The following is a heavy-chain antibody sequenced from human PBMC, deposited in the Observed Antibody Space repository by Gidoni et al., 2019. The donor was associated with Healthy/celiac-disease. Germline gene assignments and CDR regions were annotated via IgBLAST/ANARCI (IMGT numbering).Heavy chain of an antibody. Sequence: QVQLQQWGAGLLKPSDTLSLTCAVYGGSFSGYYWSLIRQPPGKGLEWIGEINHSGSTNSNPSLKSRVTISVDTSKYQFSLKLSSVTAADTAVYYCARGRIAAAYFDYWGQGTLVTVSS. CDR3: ARGRIAAAYFDY. V-gene: IGHV4-34*01. CDR2: INHSGST. J-gene: IGHJ4*02. CDR1: GGSFSGYY. D-gene: IGHD6-13*01.